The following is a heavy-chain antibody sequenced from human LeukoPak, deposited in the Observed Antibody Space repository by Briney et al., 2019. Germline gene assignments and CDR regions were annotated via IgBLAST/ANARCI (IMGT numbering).Heavy chain of an antibody. V-gene: IGHV3-23*01. CDR2: ISGSGGST. Sequence: PGGSLRLSCAASRFTFSSYAMSWVRQAPGKGLEWVSAISGSGGSTYYADSVKGRFTISRDNSKNTLYLQMNSLRAEDTAVYYCAKDGDIVVVVAAWYYFDYWGQGTLVTVSS. CDR1: RFTFSSYA. J-gene: IGHJ4*02. D-gene: IGHD2-15*01. CDR3: AKDGDIVVVVAAWYYFDY.